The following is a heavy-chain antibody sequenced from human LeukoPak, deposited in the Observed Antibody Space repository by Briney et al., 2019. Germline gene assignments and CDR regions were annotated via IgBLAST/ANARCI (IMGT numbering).Heavy chain of an antibody. Sequence: SETLSLTCAVYGGSFSGYYWSWIRQPPGKGLEWIGEINHSGSTNYNPSLKSRVTISVDTSKNQFSLKLSSVTAADTAVYYCARKNYVWGSYVYWGQGILVTVSS. J-gene: IGHJ4*02. CDR3: ARKNYVWGSYVY. CDR1: GGSFSGYY. V-gene: IGHV4-34*01. CDR2: INHSGST. D-gene: IGHD3-16*01.